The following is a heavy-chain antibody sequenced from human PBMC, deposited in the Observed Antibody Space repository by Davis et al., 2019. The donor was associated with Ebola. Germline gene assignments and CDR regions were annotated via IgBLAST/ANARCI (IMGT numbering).Heavy chain of an antibody. V-gene: IGHV5-51*01. CDR3: ARHGYYDSSGYYWEYYFDY. CDR1: GYSFTSYW. D-gene: IGHD3-22*01. J-gene: IGHJ4*02. CDR2: IYPGDSDT. Sequence: KVSCKGSGYSFTSYWIGRVRQMPGKGLEWMGIIYPGDSDTRYSPYFQGQVTISADKSISTAYLQWSSLKASDTAMYYCARHGYYDSSGYYWEYYFDYWGQGTLVTVSS.